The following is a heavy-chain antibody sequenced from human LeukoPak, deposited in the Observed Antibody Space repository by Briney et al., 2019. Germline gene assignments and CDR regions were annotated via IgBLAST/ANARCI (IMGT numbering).Heavy chain of an antibody. CDR2: ISSSSGYI. CDR3: ARELFSSGSCPDG. J-gene: IGHJ4*02. CDR1: GFTFSSYS. Sequence: PGGSLRLSCAASGFTFSSYSMNWVRQAPGKGLEWVSSISSSSGYIYYADSVKGRFTISRDNAKNSLYLQMNSLRAEDTAVYYCARELFSSGSCPDGWGQGTLVTVSS. V-gene: IGHV3-21*01. D-gene: IGHD3-10*01.